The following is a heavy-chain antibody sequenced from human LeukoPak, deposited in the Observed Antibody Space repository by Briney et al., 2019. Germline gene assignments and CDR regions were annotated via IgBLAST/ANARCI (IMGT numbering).Heavy chain of an antibody. CDR2: ISSSGRTI. D-gene: IGHD4-11*01. V-gene: IGHV3-48*03. J-gene: IGHJ4*02. CDR1: GFTFHSYE. Sequence: GGSVRLSCAASGFTFHSYEVLWVRPAPGKGLEGVSYISSSGRTIYYADSVKARITISRANAKNKLYLQMNSLSVEDTAIYYCANPPTVTSFHYWGQGTLVTVSS. CDR3: ANPPTVTSFHY.